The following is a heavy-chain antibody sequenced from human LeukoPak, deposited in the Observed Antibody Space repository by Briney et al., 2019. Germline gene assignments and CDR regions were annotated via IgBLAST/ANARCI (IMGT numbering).Heavy chain of an antibody. Sequence: GGSLRLSCAASGFTFSSYWMSWVRQAPGKGLEWVANIKQDGSEKYYVDSVKGRFTISRDNAKNSLYLQMNSLRAEDTAVYYCARDADYYGSGYIDYWGQGTLVTVSS. CDR1: GFTFSSYW. D-gene: IGHD3-10*01. J-gene: IGHJ4*02. V-gene: IGHV3-7*01. CDR3: ARDADYYGSGYIDY. CDR2: IKQDGSEK.